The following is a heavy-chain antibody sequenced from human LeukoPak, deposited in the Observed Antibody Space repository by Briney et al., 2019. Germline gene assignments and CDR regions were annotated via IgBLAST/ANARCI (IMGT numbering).Heavy chain of an antibody. D-gene: IGHD4-17*01. Sequence: PSETLSLTCAVSVDSISRYHWSWIRQPPGKGLEWIGYISYSGSANYNPSLKSRVTISIDTSKNQFSLKLSSVTAADTAVYYCARDIVYLTDEDYGWGQGTLVTVSS. CDR2: ISYSGSA. V-gene: IGHV4-59*01. CDR1: VDSISRYH. CDR3: ARDIVYLTDEDYG. J-gene: IGHJ4*02.